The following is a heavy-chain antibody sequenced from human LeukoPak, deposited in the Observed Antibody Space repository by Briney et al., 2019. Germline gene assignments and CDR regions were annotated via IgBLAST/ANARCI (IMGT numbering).Heavy chain of an antibody. Sequence: GRSLRLSCAVSGITFSSFAMDWVRQAPGRGLGWVAVISYDGSDKYYTDSVKGRFTISRDNSEDTVYLQMNNLRSDDTAVYFCAGGTYVWRYFDYWGQGTLVTVSS. CDR1: GITFSSFA. J-gene: IGHJ4*02. V-gene: IGHV3-30-3*01. D-gene: IGHD3-16*01. CDR3: AGGTYVWRYFDY. CDR2: ISYDGSDK.